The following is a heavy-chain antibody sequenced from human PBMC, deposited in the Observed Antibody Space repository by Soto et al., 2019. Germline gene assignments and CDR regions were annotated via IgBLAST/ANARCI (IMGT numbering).Heavy chain of an antibody. CDR1: GGSISSGDYY. V-gene: IGHV4-30-4*01. CDR2: IYYSATT. J-gene: IGHJ6*02. CDR3: AEGGYYYGMDV. D-gene: IGHD3-16*01. Sequence: SETLSLTCTVSGGSISSGDYYWSWIRQPPGKGLEWIGYIYYSATTYYNPSLKSRLTISVDTSKNQFSLKLSSVTAADTAVYYCAEGGYYYGMDVWGQATTVTGSS.